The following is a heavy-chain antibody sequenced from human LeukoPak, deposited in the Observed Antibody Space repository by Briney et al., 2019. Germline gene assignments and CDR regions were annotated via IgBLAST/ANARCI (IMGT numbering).Heavy chain of an antibody. V-gene: IGHV1-3*01. J-gene: IGHJ4*02. Sequence: ASVKVSCKASGYTFTSYYMHWVRQAPGQRLEWMGWINAGNGNTKYSQKFQGRVTITRDTSASTAYMELSSLRSEDTAVYYCARALHDCSSTSCYTLFDYWGQGTLVTVSS. CDR3: ARALHDCSSTSCYTLFDY. CDR1: GYTFTSYY. D-gene: IGHD2-2*02. CDR2: INAGNGNT.